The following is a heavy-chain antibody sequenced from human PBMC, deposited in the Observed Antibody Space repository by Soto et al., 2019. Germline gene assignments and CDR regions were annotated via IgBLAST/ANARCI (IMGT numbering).Heavy chain of an antibody. CDR1: GFTFADYG. Sequence: EVQLVESGGGLVQPGRSLRLSCAASGFTFADYGMHWVRQPPGKGLEWVSGISFYSGSIGYADSVKGRFTISRDNAKNSLYLQRNSLRTEDTALYYCAKSTGGTANGMDVWGQGTTVTVSS. CDR2: ISFYSGSI. D-gene: IGHD2-8*02. J-gene: IGHJ6*02. CDR3: AKSTGGTANGMDV. V-gene: IGHV3-9*01.